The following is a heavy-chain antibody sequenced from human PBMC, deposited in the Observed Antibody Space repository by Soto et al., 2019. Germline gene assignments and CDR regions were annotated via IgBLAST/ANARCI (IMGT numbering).Heavy chain of an antibody. CDR3: ARDARGDVWSGPYDAFDI. CDR2: IYYSGTT. CDR1: GGSVSSGLHY. Sequence: SATLSLTCTVSGGSVSSGLHYWSWIRQPPGKGLEWIGHIYYSGTTNYNPSLKSRVTISVDTSKNQFSLKLRSVTAADTAVYYCARDARGDVWSGPYDAFDIWGQGTMVTVSS. J-gene: IGHJ3*02. D-gene: IGHD3-3*01. V-gene: IGHV4-61*01.